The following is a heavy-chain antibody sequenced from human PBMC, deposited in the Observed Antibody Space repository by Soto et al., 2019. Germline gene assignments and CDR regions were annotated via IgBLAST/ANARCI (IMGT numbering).Heavy chain of an antibody. V-gene: IGHV3-30-3*01. CDR2: ISYDGSNK. Sequence: GGSLRLSCAASGFTFSSYAMHWVRQAPGKGLEWVAVISYDGSNKYYADSVKGRFTISRDNSKNTLYLQMNSLRAEDTAVYYCARDRGSGISGMDVWGQGTTVTVSS. CDR3: ARDRGSGISGMDV. J-gene: IGHJ6*02. D-gene: IGHD3-10*01. CDR1: GFTFSSYA.